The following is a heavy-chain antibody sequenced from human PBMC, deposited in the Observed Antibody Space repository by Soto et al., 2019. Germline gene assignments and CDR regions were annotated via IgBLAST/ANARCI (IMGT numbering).Heavy chain of an antibody. CDR1: GDTFTTYD. CDR3: ARGRASGSYYLLAY. CDR2: INPNSGNS. V-gene: IGHV1-8*01. J-gene: IGHJ4*02. D-gene: IGHD3-10*01. Sequence: GSVKVSCEASGDTFTTYDINWVRQAAGHGLEWMGWINPNSGNSGYAQRFEGGVTMTRDTAVRTAYMEVSSLRSDDTAVYYCARGRASGSYYLLAYWGQGTLVTVSS.